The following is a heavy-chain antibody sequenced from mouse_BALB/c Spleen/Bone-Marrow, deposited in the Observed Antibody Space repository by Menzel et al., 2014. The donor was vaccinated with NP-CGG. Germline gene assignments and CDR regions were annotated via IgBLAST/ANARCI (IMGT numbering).Heavy chain of an antibody. CDR1: GYTFTSYW. J-gene: IGHJ2*01. Sequence: QVQLQQSGAALVKPGASVKLSCKASGYTFTSYWMHWVKQRPGQGLEWIGEINPSNGRTNYNEKFKSKATLTVDKSSSTAYMQLSSLTSEDSAVYYCASPYFDYWGQGTTLTVSS. CDR3: ASPYFDY. V-gene: IGHV1S81*02. CDR2: INPSNGRT.